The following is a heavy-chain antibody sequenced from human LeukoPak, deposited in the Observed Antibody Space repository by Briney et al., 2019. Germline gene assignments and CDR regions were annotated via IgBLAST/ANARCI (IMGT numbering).Heavy chain of an antibody. D-gene: IGHD3-22*01. CDR1: GYTFTSYG. CDR3: ASRSYYDSSGYYGY. Sequence: GASVKVSCKASGYTFTSYGISWVRQAPGQGLEWMGWISAYNGNTNYAQKLQGRVTMTTDTSTSTAYMELRSLRSDDTAVYYCASRSYYDSSGYYGYWGQGTLVTVSS. J-gene: IGHJ4*02. CDR2: ISAYNGNT. V-gene: IGHV1-18*01.